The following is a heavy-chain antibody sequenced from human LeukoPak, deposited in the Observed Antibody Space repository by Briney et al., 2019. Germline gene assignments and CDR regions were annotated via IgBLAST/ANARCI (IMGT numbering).Heavy chain of an antibody. Sequence: GASVKVSCKTSGYTFTNFRIHWVRQAPGQGLEWMGWVTPHNGDTNYAPKLQGRVTLTTDTSTDTVYMELRSLRSDDTAVYYCARDGRHGSGSYYWWGQGTLVTVSS. V-gene: IGHV1-18*01. D-gene: IGHD3-10*01. CDR3: ARDGRHGSGSYYW. J-gene: IGHJ4*02. CDR2: VTPHNGDT. CDR1: GYTFTNFR.